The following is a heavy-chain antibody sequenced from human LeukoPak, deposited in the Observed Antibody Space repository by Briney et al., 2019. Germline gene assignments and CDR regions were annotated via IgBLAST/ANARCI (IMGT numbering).Heavy chain of an antibody. D-gene: IGHD3-16*02. CDR3: ARDLTGDLYTFFDF. Sequence: ASVKVSCKTTGYTFTGYHLHWVRQAPGQGLEWMAWIQSDSGDTNYAQKFQGRVTVTRDKFTRTSYIEVDRLSSDDTAVYYCARDLTGDLYTFFDFWGQGTLVTVSS. J-gene: IGHJ4*02. CDR2: IQSDSGDT. CDR1: GYTFTGYH. V-gene: IGHV1-2*02.